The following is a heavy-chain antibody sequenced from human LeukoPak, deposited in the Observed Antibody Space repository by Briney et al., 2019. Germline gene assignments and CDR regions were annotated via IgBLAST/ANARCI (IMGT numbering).Heavy chain of an antibody. Sequence: SETLSLTCTVSGGSISSSSYYWGWFRQPPGKGLEWIGRIYYSGSTYYNPSLKSRVTISVDTSKNQFSLKLSSVTAADTAVYYCARRKKVVAAAGRSVFDYWGQGTLVTVSS. J-gene: IGHJ4*02. CDR3: ARRKKVVAAAGRSVFDY. D-gene: IGHD6-13*01. CDR1: GGSISSSSYY. V-gene: IGHV4-39*01. CDR2: IYYSGST.